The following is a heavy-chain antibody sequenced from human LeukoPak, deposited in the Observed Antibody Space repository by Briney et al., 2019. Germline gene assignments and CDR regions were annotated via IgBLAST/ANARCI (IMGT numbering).Heavy chain of an antibody. D-gene: IGHD4-17*01. CDR3: ATYFYGDYATHYFDF. CDR2: MHDSGIP. CDR1: VASITRRHW. Sequence: SGTLSLTCAVSVASITRRHWWSGARQPPGKGREWIGEMHDSGIPKYKPSLKSRVTMSLDKSNNQLSLKLTSVTAADTAVYYCATYFYGDYATHYFDFWGQGTLVTVSS. V-gene: IGHV4-4*02. J-gene: IGHJ4*02.